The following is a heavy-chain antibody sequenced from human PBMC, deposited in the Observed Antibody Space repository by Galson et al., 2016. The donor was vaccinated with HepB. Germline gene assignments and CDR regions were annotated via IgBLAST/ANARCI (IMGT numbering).Heavy chain of an antibody. V-gene: IGHV3-30-3*01. Sequence: SLRLSCAASGATFSSFAMHWVRQAPGKGLEWLAAISYNGNKRFHADSVMGRFTISRDNSKDTLYLQMNSLRGEDTAVYFCARDFRSTPLELGYFDYWGQGALVTVSS. CDR2: ISYNGNKR. J-gene: IGHJ4*02. CDR1: GATFSSFA. D-gene: IGHD7-27*01. CDR3: ARDFRSTPLELGYFDY.